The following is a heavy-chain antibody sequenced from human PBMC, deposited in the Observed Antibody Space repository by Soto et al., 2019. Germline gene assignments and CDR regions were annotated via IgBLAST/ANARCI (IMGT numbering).Heavy chain of an antibody. Sequence: GGSQILSCAASGFTFSSYGMHWVRQAPGKGLEWVAVIWYDGSNKYYADSVKGRFTISRDNSKNTLYLQMNSLRAEDTAVYYCARDCSRSKAGAFDIWGQGTMVTVSS. V-gene: IGHV3-33*01. J-gene: IGHJ3*02. CDR3: ARDCSRSKAGAFDI. D-gene: IGHD2-2*01. CDR1: GFTFSSYG. CDR2: IWYDGSNK.